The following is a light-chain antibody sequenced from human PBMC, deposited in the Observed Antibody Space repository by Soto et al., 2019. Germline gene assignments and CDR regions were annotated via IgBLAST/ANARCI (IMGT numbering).Light chain of an antibody. Sequence: ELVMTQSPAPLSVSPGERATLSCRASQSISSNLAWYQQKPGQAPRLLIYGASARATGIPARFSGSGSGTEFTLTISSLQSEDFAVYYCQQYNNWPPGPLSFGGGTKVEIK. CDR2: GAS. CDR1: QSISSN. J-gene: IGKJ4*01. CDR3: QQYNNWPPGPLS. V-gene: IGKV3-15*01.